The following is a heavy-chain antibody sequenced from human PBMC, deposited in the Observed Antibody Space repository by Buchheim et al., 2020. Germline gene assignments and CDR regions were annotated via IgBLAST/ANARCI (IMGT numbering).Heavy chain of an antibody. D-gene: IGHD3-10*01. CDR3: ARGNARITMVRGVIRVYYFDY. CDR1: GGSFSGYY. J-gene: IGHJ4*02. V-gene: IGHV4-34*01. Sequence: QVQLQQWGAGLLKPSETLSLTCAVYGGSFSGYYWSWIRQPPGKGLEWIGEINHSGSTNYNPSLKSRVTISVDTSKNQFSLTLSSVTAADTAVYYCARGNARITMVRGVIRVYYFDYWGQGTL. CDR2: INHSGST.